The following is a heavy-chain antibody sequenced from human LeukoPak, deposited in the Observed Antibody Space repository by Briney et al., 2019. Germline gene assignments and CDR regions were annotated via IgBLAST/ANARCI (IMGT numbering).Heavy chain of an antibody. D-gene: IGHD2-21*02. CDR2: IYQSGST. CDR3: ARVRRETYCGGDCYSGWFDP. CDR1: GGSLSIVGYS. Sequence: PSQTLSLTCAVSGGSLSIVGYSWSWVPQPRGEGLEWNGSIYQSGSTYYTPSLKSRVTISVDRSKNQFSLKLSSVTAADTAVYYCARVRRETYCGGDCYSGWFDPWGQGTLVTVSS. V-gene: IGHV4-30-2*01. J-gene: IGHJ5*02.